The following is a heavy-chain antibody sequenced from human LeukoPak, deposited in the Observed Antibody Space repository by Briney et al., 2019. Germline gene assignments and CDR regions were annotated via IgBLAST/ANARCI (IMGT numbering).Heavy chain of an antibody. J-gene: IGHJ3*02. CDR3: ARDLLKQWLVHDAFDI. CDR1: GGTFSSYA. D-gene: IGHD6-19*01. V-gene: IGHV1-69*04. CDR2: IIPILGIA. Sequence: SVKVSCKASGGTFSSYAISWVRQAPGQGLEWMGRIIPILGIANYAQKFQGRVTITADKSTSTAYMELSSLRSEDTAVYYCARDLLKQWLVHDAFDIWGQGTMVTASS.